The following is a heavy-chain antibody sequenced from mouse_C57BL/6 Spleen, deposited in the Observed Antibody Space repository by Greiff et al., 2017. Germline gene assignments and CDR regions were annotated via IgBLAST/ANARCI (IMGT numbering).Heavy chain of an antibody. V-gene: IGHV1-52*01. CDR1: GYTFTSYW. J-gene: IGHJ4*01. CDR2: IDPSDSET. CDR3: AREKVLRDYAMDY. D-gene: IGHD1-1*01. Sequence: VQLQQPGAELVRPGSSVKLSCKASGYTFTSYWMHWVKQRPIQGLEWIGNIDPSDSETHYNQKFKDKATLTVDKSSSTAYMQLSSLTSEDSAVYYCAREKVLRDYAMDYWGQGTSVTVSS.